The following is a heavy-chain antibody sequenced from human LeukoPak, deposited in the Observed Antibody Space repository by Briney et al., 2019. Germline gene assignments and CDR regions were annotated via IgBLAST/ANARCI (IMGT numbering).Heavy chain of an antibody. CDR3: ARDGDYYDSSGYGYAFDI. V-gene: IGHV4-31*03. CDR2: IYYSGST. D-gene: IGHD3-22*01. Sequence: PSETLSLTCTVSGGSISSGGYYWGWIRQYPGKGLEWIGYIYYSGSTYYNPSLKSRVTISVDTSKNQFSLKLISVTAADTAVYFCARDGDYYDSSGYGYAFDIWGQGTMVTVSS. J-gene: IGHJ3*02. CDR1: GGSISSGGYY.